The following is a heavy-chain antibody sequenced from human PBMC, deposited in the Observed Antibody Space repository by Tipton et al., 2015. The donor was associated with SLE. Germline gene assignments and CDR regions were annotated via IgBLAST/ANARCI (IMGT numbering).Heavy chain of an antibody. J-gene: IGHJ4*02. CDR2: IKGDGSAK. V-gene: IGHV3-7*01. Sequence: SLRLSCVASGFNFSPYWMSWVRQVPGKGLEWVANIKGDGSAKYYVDSVKGRFTISRDNAKNSLFLQMNSLRAEDTAVYYCAGRPKFYFDYWGQGTLVTVSS. CDR1: GFNFSPYW. CDR3: AGRPKFYFDY.